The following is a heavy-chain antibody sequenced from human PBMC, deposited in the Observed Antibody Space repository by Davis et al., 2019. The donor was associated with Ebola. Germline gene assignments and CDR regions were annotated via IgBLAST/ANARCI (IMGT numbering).Heavy chain of an antibody. CDR1: GFTFSDYY. D-gene: IGHD3-3*01. CDR3: ARGDDFWSGLLGAFDI. Sequence: GESLKISCAASGFTFSDYYMSWIRQAPGKGLEWVSYISSSGSTIYYADSVKGRFTISRDNAKNSLYLQMNSLRAEDTAVYYCARGDDFWSGLLGAFDIWGQGTMVTVSS. J-gene: IGHJ3*02. V-gene: IGHV3-11*04. CDR2: ISSSGSTI.